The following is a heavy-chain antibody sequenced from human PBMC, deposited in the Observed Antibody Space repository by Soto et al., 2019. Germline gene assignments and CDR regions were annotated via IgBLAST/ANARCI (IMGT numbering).Heavy chain of an antibody. CDR2: ISGSGGST. J-gene: IGHJ3*02. Sequence: GGSLRLSCAASGFTFSSYAMIWVRQAPGKGLEWVSAISGSGGSTYYADSVKGRFTISRDNSKNTLYLQMNSLRAEDTAVYYCAKGCSCGRYAFGIWGQGTMVTVSS. CDR1: GFTFSSYA. D-gene: IGHD6-19*01. V-gene: IGHV3-23*01. CDR3: AKGCSCGRYAFGI.